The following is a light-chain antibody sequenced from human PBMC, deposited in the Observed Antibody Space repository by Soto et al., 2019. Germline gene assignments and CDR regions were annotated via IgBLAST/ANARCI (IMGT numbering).Light chain of an antibody. Sequence: DIQMTQSPSTLSASVGDRITITCRASQSVSRRLAWYQQKPGKAPKLLIYDASRLESGVPSRFSGRGSGTEFTLTISSLQPDDCATYYCHTYNSYSLHTFGQGNKLEIK. CDR3: HTYNSYSLHT. CDR2: DAS. J-gene: IGKJ2*01. CDR1: QSVSRR. V-gene: IGKV1-5*01.